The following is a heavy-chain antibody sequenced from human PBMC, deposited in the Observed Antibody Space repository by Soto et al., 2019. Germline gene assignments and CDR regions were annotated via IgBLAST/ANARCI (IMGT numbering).Heavy chain of an antibody. CDR3: ARVSWAVADYYFDY. CDR2: ISAYNGNT. J-gene: IGHJ4*02. CDR1: GYTFTSYG. D-gene: IGHD6-19*01. V-gene: IGHV1-18*01. Sequence: ASVKVSCKASGYTFTSYGISWVRQAPGQGLEWMGWISAYNGNTSYAQKLQGRVTMTTDTSTSTAYMELSSLRSDDTAVHYCARVSWAVADYYFDYWGQGTLVTVSS.